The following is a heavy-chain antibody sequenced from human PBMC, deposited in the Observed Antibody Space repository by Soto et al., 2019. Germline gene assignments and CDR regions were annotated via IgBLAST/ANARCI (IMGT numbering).Heavy chain of an antibody. V-gene: IGHV4-34*01. D-gene: IGHD1-26*01. CDR1: VGSFSGYY. Sequence: SETLSVTCAVYVGSFSGYYWSWIGQPPGKGLEWIGEINHSGSTNYNPSLKSRVTISVDTSKNQFSLKLNSVTAADTAVYYCARGPKGEVGGTWYYYAMDVWGQGTTVTVSS. J-gene: IGHJ6*01. CDR2: INHSGST. CDR3: ARGPKGEVGGTWYYYAMDV.